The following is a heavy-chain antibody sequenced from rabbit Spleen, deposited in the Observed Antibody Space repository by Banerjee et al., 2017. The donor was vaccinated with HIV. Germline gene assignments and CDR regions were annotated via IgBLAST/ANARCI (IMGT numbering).Heavy chain of an antibody. Sequence: QEQLEESGGDLVKPGASLTLTCTASGLSFSSRYWISWVRQAPGKGLEWIADIYTGDSGTTYYASWAKGRFTISKTSSTTVTLQMTSLTAADTATYFCARDGDDAGYDFNLWGPGTLVTVS. CDR3: ARDGDDAGYDFNL. CDR2: IYTGDSGTT. J-gene: IGHJ4*01. CDR1: GLSFSSRYW. V-gene: IGHV1S45*01. D-gene: IGHD3-1*01.